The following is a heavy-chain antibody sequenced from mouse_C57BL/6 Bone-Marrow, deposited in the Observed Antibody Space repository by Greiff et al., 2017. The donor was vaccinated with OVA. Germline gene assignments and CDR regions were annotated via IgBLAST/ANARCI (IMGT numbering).Heavy chain of an antibody. Sequence: QVQLQQSGAELARPGASVKLSCKASGYTFTSYGISWVKQRTGQGLEWIGEIYPRSGNTYYNEKFKGKATLTADKSSSTAYMELRSLTSEDSAVYFCARWGSGPRFAYWGQGTLVTVSA. V-gene: IGHV1-81*01. CDR1: GYTFTSYG. CDR3: ARWGSGPRFAY. CDR2: IYPRSGNT. D-gene: IGHD3-2*02. J-gene: IGHJ3*01.